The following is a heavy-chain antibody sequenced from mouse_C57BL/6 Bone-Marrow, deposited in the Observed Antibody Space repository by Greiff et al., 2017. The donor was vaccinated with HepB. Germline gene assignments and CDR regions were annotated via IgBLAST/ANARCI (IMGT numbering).Heavy chain of an antibody. J-gene: IGHJ3*01. CDR1: GYTFTSYW. CDR2: IDPSDSYT. Sequence: QVQLQQPGAELVMPGASVKLSCKASGYTFTSYWMHWVKQRPGQGLEWIGEIDPSDSYTNYNQKFKGKSTLTVDKSSSTAYMQLSSLTSGDSAVYYCAVYGSSAWFAYWGQGTLVTVSA. V-gene: IGHV1-69*01. D-gene: IGHD1-1*01. CDR3: AVYGSSAWFAY.